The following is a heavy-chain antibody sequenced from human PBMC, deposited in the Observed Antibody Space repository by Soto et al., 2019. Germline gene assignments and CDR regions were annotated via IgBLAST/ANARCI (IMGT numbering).Heavy chain of an antibody. D-gene: IGHD5-12*01. CDR1: GGSISSYY. Sequence: SETLSLTCTVSGGSISSYYWSWIRQPPGKGLEWIGYIYYSGSTNYNPSLKSRVTISVDTSKNQFSLKLSSVTAADTAVYYCARRADIVATYYFDYWGQGTLVTVSS. CDR3: ARRADIVATYYFDY. V-gene: IGHV4-59*01. J-gene: IGHJ4*02. CDR2: IYYSGST.